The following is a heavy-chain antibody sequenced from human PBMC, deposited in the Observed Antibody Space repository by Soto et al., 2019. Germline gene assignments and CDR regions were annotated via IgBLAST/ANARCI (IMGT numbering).Heavy chain of an antibody. CDR3: SRAGRLKAVTVDY. CDR1: GGSISSGGYS. J-gene: IGHJ4*02. Sequence: QLQLQESGSGLVKPSQTLSLTCAVSGGSISSGGYSWSWIRQPPGKGLEWIGYIYHSGSTYYNPSHKSRVTLSLYRSKDQFSLKLSSVTAADTAVHYCSRAGRLKAVTVDYWGQGTLATVSS. V-gene: IGHV4-30-2*01. D-gene: IGHD6-19*01. CDR2: IYHSGST.